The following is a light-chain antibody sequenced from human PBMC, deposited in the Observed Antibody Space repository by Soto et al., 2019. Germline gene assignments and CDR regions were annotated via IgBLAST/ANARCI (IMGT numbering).Light chain of an antibody. CDR2: ATS. J-gene: IGKJ4*01. CDR1: QSISTY. Sequence: DIQMTQSPPSLSASVGDSITITCRASQSISTYLNWYRQKPGKAPELLIFATSSLQRGVPSRFSGSGSGTDFTLTISSLQPGDFETYDGQQTYSLPHTFGGGIKV. V-gene: IGKV1-39*01. CDR3: QQTYSLPHT.